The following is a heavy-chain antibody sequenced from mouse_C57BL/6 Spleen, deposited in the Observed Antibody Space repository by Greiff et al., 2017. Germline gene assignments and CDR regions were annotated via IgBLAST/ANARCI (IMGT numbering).Heavy chain of an antibody. J-gene: IGHJ2*01. CDR2: INPSTGGT. CDR3: SSLGDYFDY. V-gene: IGHV1-42*01. Sequence: VQLQQSGPELVKPGASVKISCKASGYSFTGYYMNWVKQSPEKSLEWIGEINPSTGGTTYNQKFKAKATLTVDKSSSTAYMQLKSLTSEDSAVYYCSSLGDYFDYWGQGTTRTVSS. CDR1: GYSFTGYY. D-gene: IGHD6-1*01.